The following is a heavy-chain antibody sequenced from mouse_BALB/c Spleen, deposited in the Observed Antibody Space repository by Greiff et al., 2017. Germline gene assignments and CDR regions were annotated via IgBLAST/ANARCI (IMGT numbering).Heavy chain of an antibody. CDR2: INPSTGYT. V-gene: IGHV1-7*01. J-gene: IGHJ2*01. Sequence: QVQLKESGAELAKPGASVKMSCKASGYTFTSYWMHWVKQRPGQGLEWIGYINPSTGYTEYNQKFKDKATLTADKSSSTAYMQLSSLTSEDSAVYYCAQTAREDYWGQGTTLTVSS. CDR3: AQTAREDY. CDR1: GYTFTSYW. D-gene: IGHD3-2*01.